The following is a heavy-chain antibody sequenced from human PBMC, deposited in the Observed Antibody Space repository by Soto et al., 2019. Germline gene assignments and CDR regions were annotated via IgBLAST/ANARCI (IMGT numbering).Heavy chain of an antibody. CDR1: GGSISSYY. Sequence: LSLTCTVSGGSISSYYWSWIRQPPGKGLEWIGYIYYSGSTNYNPSLKSRVTISVDTSKNQFSLKLSSVTAADTAVYYCARLRYGDYVFYLDVWGKRTTVTVS. J-gene: IGHJ6*03. V-gene: IGHV4-59*08. CDR2: IYYSGST. D-gene: IGHD4-17*01. CDR3: ARLRYGDYVFYLDV.